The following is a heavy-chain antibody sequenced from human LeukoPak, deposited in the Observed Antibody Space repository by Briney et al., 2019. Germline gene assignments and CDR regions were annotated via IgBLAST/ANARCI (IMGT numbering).Heavy chain of an antibody. D-gene: IGHD5-12*01. Sequence: TGGSLRLSCAASGFSYSDYYMTWVRQAPGRGLEWVSYIDKSGNSKYYTDSVEGRFTISRDNAKNSLYLQMNSLRAEDTALYYYARVRGSYSADYWGQGTLVTVSS. J-gene: IGHJ4*02. CDR2: IDKSGNSK. CDR1: GFSYSDYY. CDR3: ARVRGSYSADY. V-gene: IGHV3-11*01.